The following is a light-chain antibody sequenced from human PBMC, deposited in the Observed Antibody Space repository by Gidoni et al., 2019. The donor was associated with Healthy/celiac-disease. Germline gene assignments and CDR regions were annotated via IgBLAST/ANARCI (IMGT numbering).Light chain of an antibody. CDR2: EFS. V-gene: IGLV2-14*01. J-gene: IGLJ1*01. CDR1: SSDVGGYNY. CDR3: SSYTSSSTPYV. Sequence: QPALTQPASVSGSPGQSITIPCTGTSSDVGGYNYVSWYQQHPGKAPKLMIYEFSNRPSGVSNRFSCSKSGNTASLTISGLQAEDEADYYCSSYTSSSTPYVFGTGTKVTVL.